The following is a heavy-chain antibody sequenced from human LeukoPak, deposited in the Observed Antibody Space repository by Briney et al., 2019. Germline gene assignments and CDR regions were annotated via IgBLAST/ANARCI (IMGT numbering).Heavy chain of an antibody. J-gene: IGHJ3*02. CDR1: GFTFSSYG. CDR3: AKGIRFFTSLDAFDI. CDR2: IRYDGSNK. D-gene: IGHD3-3*01. V-gene: IGHV3-30*02. Sequence: PGGSLRLSCAASGFTFSSYGMHWVRQAPGKGLEWVAFIRYDGSNKYYADSVKGRFTISRDNSKNTLYLQMNSLRAEDTAVYYCAKGIRFFTSLDAFDIWGQGTMVTVSS.